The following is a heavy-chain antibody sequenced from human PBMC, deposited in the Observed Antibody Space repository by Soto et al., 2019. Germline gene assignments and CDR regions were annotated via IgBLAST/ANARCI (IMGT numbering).Heavy chain of an antibody. CDR1: GYTFTGYY. J-gene: IGHJ5*02. CDR2: INPNSGGT. CDR3: ARETSEENYDILREVWFDP. D-gene: IGHD3-9*01. Sequence: ASVKVSCKASGYTFTGYYMHWVRQAPGQGLEWMGWINPNSGGTNYAQKFQGWVTMTRDTSISTAYMELSRLRSDDTAVYYCARETSEENYDILREVWFDPWGQGTLVTVSS. V-gene: IGHV1-2*04.